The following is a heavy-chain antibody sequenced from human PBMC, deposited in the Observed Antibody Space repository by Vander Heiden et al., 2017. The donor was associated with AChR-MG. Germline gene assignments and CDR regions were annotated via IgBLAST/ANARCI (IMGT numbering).Heavy chain of an antibody. CDR3: ARRDYDVPGFYLFDL. CDR2: VYPGDSDT. CDR1: GYEFRRYW. Sequence: EVKLVQSGAEVKTAGESLRISCKGFGYEFRRYWIGWVRQTPGKGLEWMGIVYPGDSDTRYSPSFQDQVTISVDKSIDTIFLQWSSLKASDSAVYFCARRDYDVPGFYLFDLWGQGTRVTVSS. J-gene: IGHJ4*02. V-gene: IGHV5-51*01. D-gene: IGHD3-22*01.